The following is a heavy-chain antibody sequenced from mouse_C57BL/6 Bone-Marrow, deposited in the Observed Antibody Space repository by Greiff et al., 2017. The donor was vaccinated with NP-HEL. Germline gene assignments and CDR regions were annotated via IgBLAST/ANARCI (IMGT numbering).Heavy chain of an antibody. CDR3: TGVGGGFAY. Sequence: VQLQQSGAELVRPGASVKLSCTASGFNIKDDYMHWVKQRPEQGLEWIGWIEPENGDTEYASKFQGKATITADTSSNTAYLQLSSLTSEDTAVYYCTGVGGGFAYWGQGTLVTVSA. J-gene: IGHJ3*01. CDR1: GFNIKDDY. D-gene: IGHD1-1*01. V-gene: IGHV14-4*01. CDR2: IEPENGDT.